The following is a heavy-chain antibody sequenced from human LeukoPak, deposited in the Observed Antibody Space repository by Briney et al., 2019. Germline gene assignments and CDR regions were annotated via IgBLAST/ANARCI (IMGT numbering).Heavy chain of an antibody. CDR2: IGAYNGNT. J-gene: IGHJ4*02. D-gene: IGHD3-10*01. CDR3: ARTYHYGSGSYYNQFDY. CDR1: GYTFTSYG. Sequence: ASVKVSCKASGYTFTSYGISWVRQAPGQGLEWMGWIGAYNGNTNYAQKLQGRVTMTTDTSTSTAYMELRSLRSDDTAVYYCARTYHYGSGSYYNQFDYWGQGTLVTVSS. V-gene: IGHV1-18*01.